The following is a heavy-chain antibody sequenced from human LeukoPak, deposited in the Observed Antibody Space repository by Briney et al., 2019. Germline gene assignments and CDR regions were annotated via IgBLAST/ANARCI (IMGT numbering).Heavy chain of an antibody. D-gene: IGHD2-15*01. V-gene: IGHV4-34*01. Sequence: SETLSLTCAVYGGSFSGYYWSWIRQPPGKGLEWIGEINHSGSTNYNPSLKSQVTISVDTSKNQFSLKLSSVTAADTAVYYCARGRYCSGGSCYYNPWGQGTLVTVSS. CDR3: ARGRYCSGGSCYYNP. CDR1: GGSFSGYY. J-gene: IGHJ5*02. CDR2: INHSGST.